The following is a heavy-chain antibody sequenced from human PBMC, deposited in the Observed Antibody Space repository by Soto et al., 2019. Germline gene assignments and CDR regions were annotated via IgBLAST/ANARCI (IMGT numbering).Heavy chain of an antibody. CDR3: AAGDSCDTGDH. D-gene: IGHD5-18*01. CDR1: GDTLSTHG. Sequence: QVQLVQSGAEVKKPGSSVKVSCKASGDTLSTHGISWVRQAPGQGLEWMGGTIPIIGTTDYAEKFQGRVTITADESTTTSYMELSSLRPGDTAVYYCAAGDSCDTGDHWGQGTLVTVSS. CDR2: TIPIIGTT. V-gene: IGHV1-69*01. J-gene: IGHJ4*02.